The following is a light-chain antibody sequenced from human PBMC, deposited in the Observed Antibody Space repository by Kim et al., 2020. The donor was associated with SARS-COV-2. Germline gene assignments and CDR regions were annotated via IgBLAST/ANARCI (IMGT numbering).Light chain of an antibody. CDR1: SSNIGSNP. V-gene: IGLV1-44*01. Sequence: GQRVTISCSGGSSNIGSNPVNWYHQLPGTAPKLLIYSNNQRPSGVPDRFSGSKSGTSASLAISGLQSEDEADYYCAAWDDTLNGWVFGGGTQLTVL. CDR3: AAWDDTLNGWV. J-gene: IGLJ3*02. CDR2: SNN.